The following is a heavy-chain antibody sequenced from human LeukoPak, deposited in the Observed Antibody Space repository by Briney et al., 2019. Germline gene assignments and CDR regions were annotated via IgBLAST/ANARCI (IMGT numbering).Heavy chain of an antibody. J-gene: IGHJ4*02. D-gene: IGHD5-12*01. CDR3: AKTPQGYSAYYDY. V-gene: IGHV3-23*01. CDR1: GFTFNNCA. Sequence: PGGSLRLSCAASGFTFNNCAMSWVRQAPGKGLEWVSTISGGGDGAFYADSVKGRFTISRDNSGSTMSLQMNGLRAEDTAVYFCAKTPQGYSAYYDYWGQGALVTVSS. CDR2: ISGGGDGA.